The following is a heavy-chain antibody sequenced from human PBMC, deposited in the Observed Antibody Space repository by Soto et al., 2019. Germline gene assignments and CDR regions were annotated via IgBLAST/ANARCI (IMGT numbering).Heavy chain of an antibody. Sequence: PGGSLRLSCAASGFTVSINYMSWVRQAPGKGLEWVSVIYSGGSTYYADSVKGRFTISRDNSKNTLYLQMNSLRAEDTAVYYCARDTGAPIAAARWFDPWGQGTLVTVSS. D-gene: IGHD6-13*01. CDR2: IYSGGST. V-gene: IGHV3-66*01. CDR1: GFTVSINY. CDR3: ARDTGAPIAAARWFDP. J-gene: IGHJ5*02.